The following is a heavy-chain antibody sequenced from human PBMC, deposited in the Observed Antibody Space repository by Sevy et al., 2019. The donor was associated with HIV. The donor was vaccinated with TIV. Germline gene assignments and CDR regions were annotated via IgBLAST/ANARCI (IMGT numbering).Heavy chain of an antibody. V-gene: IGHV3-23*01. Sequence: GGSLRLSCAASGFTFSSYAMSWVRQAPGKGLEWVSAISGSGGSTYYADSVKGRFTISRDNSKNTLYLQMNSPRAEDTAVYYCAKVVDSSSWYPHWGQGTLVTVSS. J-gene: IGHJ4*02. CDR1: GFTFSSYA. CDR3: AKVVDSSSWYPH. D-gene: IGHD6-13*01. CDR2: ISGSGGST.